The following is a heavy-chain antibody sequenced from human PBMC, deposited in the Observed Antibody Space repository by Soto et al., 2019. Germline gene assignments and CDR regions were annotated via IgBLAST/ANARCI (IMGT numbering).Heavy chain of an antibody. CDR1: GFTFRHYS. D-gene: IGHD3-22*01. Sequence: LRLSCGASGFTFRHYSMHWVRQAPGKGLEWVAYISTSSSARYYADSVKGRFTISRDNDXXXXXXEXRXLXXEXTAXYYGARDAIQDYDSDGLHAAWGPGTLLSVSS. CDR2: ISTSSSAR. CDR3: ARDAIQDYDSDGLHAA. J-gene: IGHJ5*02. V-gene: IGHV3-48*02.